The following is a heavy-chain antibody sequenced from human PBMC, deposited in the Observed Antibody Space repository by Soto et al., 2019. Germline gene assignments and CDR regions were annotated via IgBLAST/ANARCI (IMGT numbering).Heavy chain of an antibody. Sequence: PGGSLRLSCATPGFTFSSYWMHWVRQAPGKGLVWVSRISGDGSSTDYADSVKGRFTISRDNAKNTVYLQMNSLRAEDTAIYFCARVQGAAIVGPHCFDCWGQGTLVTVSS. D-gene: IGHD6-13*01. CDR3: ARVQGAAIVGPHCFDC. J-gene: IGHJ4*02. CDR1: GFTFSSYW. V-gene: IGHV3-74*01. CDR2: ISGDGSST.